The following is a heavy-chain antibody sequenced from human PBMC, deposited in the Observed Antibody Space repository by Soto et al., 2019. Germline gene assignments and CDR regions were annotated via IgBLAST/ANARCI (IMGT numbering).Heavy chain of an antibody. D-gene: IGHD3-9*01. CDR2: IYYSGST. V-gene: IGHV4-61*01. CDR3: ARGGYDILTGYYNTPFDY. J-gene: IGHJ4*02. CDR1: GGSVSSGSYY. Sequence: KSSENPALTCTVSGGSVSSGSYYWSWIRQPPGKGLEWIGYIYYSGSTNYNPSLKSRVTISVDTSKNQFSLKLSSVTAADTAVYYCARGGYDILTGYYNTPFDYWGQGTLVTVSS.